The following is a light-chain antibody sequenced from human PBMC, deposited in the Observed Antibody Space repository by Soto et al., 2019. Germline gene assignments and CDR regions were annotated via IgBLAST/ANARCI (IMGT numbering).Light chain of an antibody. CDR1: QSVSSTY. Sequence: EIVLTQSPGTLSLSPGERATLSCRASQSVSSTYIAWYQQNPGQAPRLLIYGASSRATGIADRFSGSGSGTDFTLTISRLEPEYFAVYFCQQYGRSPTFTFGQGTKVEIK. CDR3: QQYGRSPTFT. CDR2: GAS. J-gene: IGKJ2*01. V-gene: IGKV3-20*01.